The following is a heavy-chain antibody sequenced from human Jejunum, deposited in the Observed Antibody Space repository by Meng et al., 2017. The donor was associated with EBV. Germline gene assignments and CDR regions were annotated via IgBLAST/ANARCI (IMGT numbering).Heavy chain of an antibody. D-gene: IGHD3-16*02. CDR1: GGTFTNYA. Sequence: QVSSLQSGAEVKEPWSSVKVSCKASGGTFTNYAFSWVRQAPGQGLEWIGGVIPIVGTANYAQKFQGRVTLTADKSTSTAYMQLSSLRSEDTAVYYCARSFGGVLADSFDYWGQGTLVTVSS. CDR3: ARSFGGVLADSFDY. J-gene: IGHJ4*02. CDR2: VIPIVGTA. V-gene: IGHV1-69*06.